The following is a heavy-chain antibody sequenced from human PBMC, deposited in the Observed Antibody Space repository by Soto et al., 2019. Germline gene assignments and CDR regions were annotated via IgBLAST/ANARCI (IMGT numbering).Heavy chain of an antibody. J-gene: IGHJ4*02. D-gene: IGHD1-7*01. V-gene: IGHV4-4*02. Sequence: QVQLQESGPGLVKPSGTLSLTCAVSGGSFTSNNWWTWVRQPPGQGLEWIGDIYRNGSTNYNPSLTPRVTISLDEAENQFSLKVTSLNAANTAVYYCASLDPGTSVDYWGQGSLVTVSS. CDR1: GGSFTSNNW. CDR3: ASLDPGTSVDY. CDR2: IYRNGST.